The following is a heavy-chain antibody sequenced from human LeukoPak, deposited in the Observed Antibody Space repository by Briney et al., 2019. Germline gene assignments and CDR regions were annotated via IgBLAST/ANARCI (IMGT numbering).Heavy chain of an antibody. CDR1: GFTFSSYE. J-gene: IGHJ4*02. CDR3: ARAQFKYCSGGSCPSDY. D-gene: IGHD2-15*01. Sequence: AGGSLRLSCAASGFTFSSYEMNWVRQAPGKGLEWVSGINWNGGSTGYADSVKGRFTISRDNAKNSLYLQMNSLRAEDTALYYCARAQFKYCSGGSCPSDYWGQGTLVTVSS. V-gene: IGHV3-20*04. CDR2: INWNGGST.